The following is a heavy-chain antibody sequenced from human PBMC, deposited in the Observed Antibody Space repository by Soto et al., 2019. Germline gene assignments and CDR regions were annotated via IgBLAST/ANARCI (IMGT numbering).Heavy chain of an antibody. D-gene: IGHD2-21*02. CDR1: GYSISSGYY. CDR2: IYHSGSI. Sequence: SETLSLTCAVSGYSISSGYYWGWIRQPPGKGLEWIGSIYHSGSIYYNPSLKSRVSISVDTSKNHFSLKLSSVTAADTAVYYCARGKGHTGLNCFDPWGQGTLVTVSS. J-gene: IGHJ5*02. V-gene: IGHV4-38-2*01. CDR3: ARGKGHTGLNCFDP.